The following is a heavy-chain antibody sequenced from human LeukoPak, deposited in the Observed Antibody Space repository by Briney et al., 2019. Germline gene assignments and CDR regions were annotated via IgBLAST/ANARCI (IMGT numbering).Heavy chain of an antibody. D-gene: IGHD1-1*01. CDR2: IKDDGRDK. Sequence: GGSLRLSCVVSGLTFSNYWMTWVRQAPGKGLEWVANIKDDGRDKNYVASVKGRFTIPRDNAKNSVYLQMNSLRAEDTAVYYCARDNYRVFDYWGQGTLVTVSS. CDR1: GLTFSNYW. CDR3: ARDNYRVFDY. V-gene: IGHV3-7*01. J-gene: IGHJ4*02.